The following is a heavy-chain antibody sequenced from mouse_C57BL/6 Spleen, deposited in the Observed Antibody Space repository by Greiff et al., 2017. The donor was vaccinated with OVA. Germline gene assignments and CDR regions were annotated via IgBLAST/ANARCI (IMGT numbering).Heavy chain of an antibody. V-gene: IGHV5-9-1*02. CDR3: TREDSNYYAMDG. J-gene: IGHJ4*01. D-gene: IGHD2-5*01. CDR1: GFTFSSYA. CDR2: ISRGGDYI. Sequence: EVKLVESGEGLVKPGGSLKLSCAASGFTFSSYAMSWVRQTPEKRLEWVAYISRGGDYIYYADTVKGRFTISRDNARNTLYLQMSSLKSEDTAMYYCTREDSNYYAMDGWGQGTSVTVAS.